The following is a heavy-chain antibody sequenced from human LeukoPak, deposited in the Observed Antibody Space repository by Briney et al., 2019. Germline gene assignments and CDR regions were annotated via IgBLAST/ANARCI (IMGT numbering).Heavy chain of an antibody. CDR3: ARQYPLWFGELLYPPYFDY. CDR1: GYSFTSYW. CDR2: IYPGDSDT. J-gene: IGHJ4*02. D-gene: IGHD3-10*01. Sequence: GESLQISCKGSGYSFTSYWIGWVRQLPGKGLEWMGIIYPGDSDTRYSPSFQGQVTISADKSISTAYLQWSSLKASDTAMYYCARQYPLWFGELLYPPYFDYWGQGTLVTVSS. V-gene: IGHV5-51*01.